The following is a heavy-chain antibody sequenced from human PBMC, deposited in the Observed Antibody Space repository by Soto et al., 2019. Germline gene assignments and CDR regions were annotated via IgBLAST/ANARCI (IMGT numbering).Heavy chain of an antibody. V-gene: IGHV1-18*01. CDR2: ISAYNGNT. Sequence: ASVKVSCKASGYTFTRSGISWVRQAPGQGPEWMGWISAYNGNTNYAQKLQGRVTMTTDTSTSTAYMELRSLRSDDTAVYYCASVYYDSSGYSDWFASWSQGTLVSVSS. J-gene: IGHJ5*01. CDR3: ASVYYDSSGYSDWFAS. CDR1: GYTFTRSG. D-gene: IGHD3-22*01.